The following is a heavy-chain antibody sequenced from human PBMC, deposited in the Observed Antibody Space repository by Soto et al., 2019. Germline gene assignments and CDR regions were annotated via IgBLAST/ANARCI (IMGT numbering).Heavy chain of an antibody. D-gene: IGHD3-10*01. CDR2: INHSGST. Sequence: SETLSLTCAVYGGSISDYYWSWIRQPPGKGLEWIGEINHSGSTNCNPSLKSRVTISVDTSKNQFSLKINSVTAADTAVYYCAKDQGRGRTDAWGQGNLVTVSS. CDR3: AKDQGRGRTDA. V-gene: IGHV4-34*01. CDR1: GGSISDYY. J-gene: IGHJ5*02.